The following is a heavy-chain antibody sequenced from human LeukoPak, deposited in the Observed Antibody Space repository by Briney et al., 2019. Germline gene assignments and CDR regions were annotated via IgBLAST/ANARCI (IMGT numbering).Heavy chain of an antibody. V-gene: IGHV3-21*04. CDR3: AKRNYDFWSGPYNWFDP. D-gene: IGHD3-3*01. CDR2: ISSSSSYI. CDR1: GFTFSSYS. Sequence: GGSLRLSCAASGFTFSSYSMNWVRQAPGKGLEWVSSISSSSSYIYYADSVKGRFTISRDNAKNSLYLQMNSLRAEDTAVYYCAKRNYDFWSGPYNWFDPWGQGTLVTVSS. J-gene: IGHJ5*02.